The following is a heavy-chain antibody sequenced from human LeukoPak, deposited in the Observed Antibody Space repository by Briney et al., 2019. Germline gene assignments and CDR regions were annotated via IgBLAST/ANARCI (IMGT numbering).Heavy chain of an antibody. CDR3: ARGGSTGYNYNAFDI. J-gene: IGHJ3*02. V-gene: IGHV3-48*03. D-gene: IGHD3-22*01. CDR1: GFTFSSCE. Sequence: GGSLRLSCAASGFTFSSCEMNWVRQAPGKGLEWVSYISSSSDTKLFADSVKGRFTISRDNSKNSLYLQMNSLRAEDTAVYYCARGGSTGYNYNAFDIWGQGTMVTVSS. CDR2: ISSSSDTK.